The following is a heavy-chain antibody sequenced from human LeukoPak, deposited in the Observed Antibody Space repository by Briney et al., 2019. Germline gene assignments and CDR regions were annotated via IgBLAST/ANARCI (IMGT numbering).Heavy chain of an antibody. J-gene: IGHJ4*02. Sequence: GGSLRLSCAASGFTFSTYSMNWVRQASGKGLEWVSSISTSSDYVYYADSVKGRFTISRDNAKNSLYLQMNSLRAEDTAVYYCASGHNGWYYFDYWGQGTLVTVSS. V-gene: IGHV3-21*01. D-gene: IGHD6-19*01. CDR2: ISTSSDYV. CDR3: ASGHNGWYYFDY. CDR1: GFTFSTYS.